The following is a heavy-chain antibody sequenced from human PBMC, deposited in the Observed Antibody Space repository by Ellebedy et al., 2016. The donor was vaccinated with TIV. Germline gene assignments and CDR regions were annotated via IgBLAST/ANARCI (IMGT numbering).Heavy chain of an antibody. V-gene: IGHV1-18*04. CDR1: GYTFTTYG. J-gene: IGHJ4*02. CDR2: ISGYSGDT. Sequence: ASVKVSXXASGYTFTTYGIIWVRQAPGQGLEWMGWISGYSGDTDYAQKLQGRVTMTTDTSTRTAYMELRSLRADDTAVYYCARSAPYCSGGSCYSDWGQGTLVTVSS. D-gene: IGHD2-15*01. CDR3: ARSAPYCSGGSCYSD.